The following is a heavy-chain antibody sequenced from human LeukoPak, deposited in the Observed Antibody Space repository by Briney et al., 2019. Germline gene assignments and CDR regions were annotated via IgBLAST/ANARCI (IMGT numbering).Heavy chain of an antibody. CDR1: GYSISSGYY. CDR3: ARLFEPPMIVVVPAAPDY. CDR2: IYHSGST. V-gene: IGHV4-38-2*01. J-gene: IGHJ4*02. D-gene: IGHD2-2*01. Sequence: SETLSLTCAVSGYSISSGYYWGWIRQPPGKGLEWIESIYHSGSTYYNPSLKSRVTISVDTSKNQFSLKLSSVTAADTAVYYCARLFEPPMIVVVPAAPDYWGQGTLVTVSS.